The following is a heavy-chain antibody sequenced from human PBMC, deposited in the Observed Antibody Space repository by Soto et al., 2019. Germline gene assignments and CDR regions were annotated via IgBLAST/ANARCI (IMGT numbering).Heavy chain of an antibody. D-gene: IGHD3-10*01. CDR1: GGSMSSSHDY. J-gene: IGHJ6*02. CDR2: IYYGGST. CDR3: ARHLGGYYYYGMDV. Sequence: QLQLQESGPGLVKPSETLSLTCSVSGGSMSSSHDYWGWIRLPPGKGLEWIGSIYYGGSTYYNPSLKSRVTLSVDTSKNPFSLKLSSVTAADTAVYYCARHLGGYYYYGMDVWGQGTMVTVSS. V-gene: IGHV4-39*01.